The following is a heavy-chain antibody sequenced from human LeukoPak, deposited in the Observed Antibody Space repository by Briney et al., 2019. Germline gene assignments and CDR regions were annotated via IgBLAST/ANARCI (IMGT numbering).Heavy chain of an antibody. CDR1: GFTFSSYG. D-gene: IGHD3-22*01. CDR3: AKTGERYYYDSSGLSGAFDI. Sequence: GGSLRLSCAASGFTFSSYGMHWVRQAPGKGLEWVAFIRYGGSNKYYADSVKGRFTISRDNSKNTLYLQMNSLRAEDTAVYYCAKTGERYYYDSSGLSGAFDIWGQGTMVTVSS. V-gene: IGHV3-30*02. CDR2: IRYGGSNK. J-gene: IGHJ3*02.